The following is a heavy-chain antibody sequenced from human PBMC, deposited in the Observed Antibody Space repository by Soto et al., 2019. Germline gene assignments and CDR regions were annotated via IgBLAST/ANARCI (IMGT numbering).Heavy chain of an antibody. CDR2: IIPFFGTA. CDR3: AKSAPMDAGDKYYYGF. Sequence: SVKVSCKASGGTFSTFGISWVRQAPGQGLEWMGGIIPFFGTARYSQKFEDRITITADESTNTVYMDLRSLTSEDTAIYYCAKSAPMDAGDKYYYGFWGQGALVTVSS. J-gene: IGHJ4*02. D-gene: IGHD4-17*01. V-gene: IGHV1-69*13. CDR1: GGTFSTFG.